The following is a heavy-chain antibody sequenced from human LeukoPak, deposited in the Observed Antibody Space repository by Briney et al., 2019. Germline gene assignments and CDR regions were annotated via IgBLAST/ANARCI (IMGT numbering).Heavy chain of an antibody. D-gene: IGHD3-9*01. CDR2: ITGSGGNT. V-gene: IGHV3-23*01. CDR3: AKWGDYDVLTGYYVSDY. CDR1: GSIFSDYA. J-gene: IGHJ4*02. Sequence: GGSLRLSCAASGSIFSDYALSWVRQAPGKGLEWVSAITGSGGNTYYADSVKGRFTISRDNSKNTVFLQMNSLRAEDTAVYYCAKWGDYDVLTGYYVSDYWGQGTLVTVSS.